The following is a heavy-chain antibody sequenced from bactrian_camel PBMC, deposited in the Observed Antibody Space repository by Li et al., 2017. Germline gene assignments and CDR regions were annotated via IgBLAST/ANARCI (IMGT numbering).Heavy chain of an antibody. D-gene: IGHD2*01. J-gene: IGHJ4*01. CDR3: NIYCILESGIDYNY. CDR2: IYADGVST. V-gene: IGHV3S28*01. Sequence: MSWVRQAPGKGFEWISSIYADGVSTSYADSVKGRFTGSRDNAHNTLYLQLNNLKPEDTAMYYCNIYCILESGIDYNYWGQGTQVTVS.